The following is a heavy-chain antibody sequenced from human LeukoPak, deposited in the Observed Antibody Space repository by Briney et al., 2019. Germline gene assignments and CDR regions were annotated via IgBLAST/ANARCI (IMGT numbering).Heavy chain of an antibody. J-gene: IGHJ6*03. CDR2: MNPNSGNT. Sequence: ASVKVSCKASGYTFTSYVINWVRQATGQGLEGMGGMNPNSGNTGYAQKFQGRVTITRNTSISTAYMELSSLRSEDTAVYYCARAKSKRIYYYYYMDVWGKGTTVTVSS. CDR1: GYTFTSYV. V-gene: IGHV1-8*03. CDR3: ARAKSKRIYYYYYMDV.